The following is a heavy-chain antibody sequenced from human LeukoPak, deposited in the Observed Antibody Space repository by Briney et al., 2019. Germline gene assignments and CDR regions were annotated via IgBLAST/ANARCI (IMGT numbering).Heavy chain of an antibody. CDR2: IYYSGST. Sequence: SETLSLTCTVSGGSISSSSYYWGWIRQPPGKGLEWIGSIYYSGSTYYNPSLKSRVTISVDTSKNQFSLKLSSVTAADTAVYYCARTNIAAAGTFDYWGQGTLVTVSS. J-gene: IGHJ4*02. V-gene: IGHV4-39*07. CDR1: GGSISSSSYY. D-gene: IGHD6-13*01. CDR3: ARTNIAAAGTFDY.